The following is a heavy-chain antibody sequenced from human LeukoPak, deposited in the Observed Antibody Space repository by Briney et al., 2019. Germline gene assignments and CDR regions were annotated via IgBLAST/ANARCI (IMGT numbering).Heavy chain of an antibody. J-gene: IGHJ6*03. V-gene: IGHV3-30*02. CDR2: IRYDGSNK. Sequence: GESLRLSCAASGFTFSSYGIHWVRQAPGKGLEWVAFIRYDGSNKYYTDSVKGRFTISRDNSKNTLYLQMNSRRAEDTAVYYCAKGRGWEASYYYYYMDVWGKGTTVTISS. CDR3: AKGRGWEASYYYYYMDV. CDR1: GFTFSSYG. D-gene: IGHD1-26*01.